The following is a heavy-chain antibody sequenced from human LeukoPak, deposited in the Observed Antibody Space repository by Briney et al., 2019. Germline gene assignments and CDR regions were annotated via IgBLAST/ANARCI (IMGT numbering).Heavy chain of an antibody. J-gene: IGHJ4*02. V-gene: IGHV3-30*01. D-gene: IGHD2-2*02. CDR3: ARDGGCSSTSCYTDYFDY. CDR1: GFTFSSYA. Sequence: PGGSLRLSCAASGFTFSSYAMHWVRQAPGKGLEWVAVISYDGSNKYYADSVKGRFIISRDNSKNTLYLQMNSLRAEDTAVYYCARDGGCSSTSCYTDYFDYWGQGTLVTVSS. CDR2: ISYDGSNK.